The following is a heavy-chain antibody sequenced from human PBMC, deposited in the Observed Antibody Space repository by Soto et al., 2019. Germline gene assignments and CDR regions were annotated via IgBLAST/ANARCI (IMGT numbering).Heavy chain of an antibody. CDR3: ARVPRRSRSDWYFDL. Sequence: QVQLVESGGGLVKPGGSLRLSCAASGFIFSDYYMSWIRQAPGKGLEWVSYISSSSSYTNYADSVKGRFTISRDNAKNSLYLQMNSLRAEDTAVYYCARVPRRSRSDWYFDLWGRGTLVTVSS. CDR1: GFIFSDYY. J-gene: IGHJ2*01. D-gene: IGHD6-6*01. V-gene: IGHV3-11*06. CDR2: ISSSSSYT.